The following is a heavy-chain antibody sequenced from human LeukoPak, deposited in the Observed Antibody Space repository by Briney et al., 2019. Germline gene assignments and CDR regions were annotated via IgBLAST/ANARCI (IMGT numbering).Heavy chain of an antibody. D-gene: IGHD3-22*01. V-gene: IGHV3-30*01. CDR2: RDT. CDR3: ASAVDSSGYRFFIDAFDI. Sequence: RDTYYADSVKGRFTISRDNSKNTLYLQLNSLGAEDTAVYYCASAVDSSGYRFFIDAFDIWGQGTMVTVSS. J-gene: IGHJ3*02.